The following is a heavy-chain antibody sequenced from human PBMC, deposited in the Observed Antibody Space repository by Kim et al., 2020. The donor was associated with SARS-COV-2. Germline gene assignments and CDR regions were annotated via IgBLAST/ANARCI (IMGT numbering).Heavy chain of an antibody. D-gene: IGHD6-19*01. CDR3: ARPVAGSVWDV. J-gene: IGHJ6*02. CDR2: IYHSGTT. Sequence: SETLSLTCAVSGVSISSNNWWSWVRQPPGRGLEWIGDIYHSGTTNYNPSLKSRVTISVDKSKNNFSLILTSVNAADTAIYYCARPVAGSVWDVWGQGTTV. CDR1: GVSISSNNW. V-gene: IGHV4-4*02.